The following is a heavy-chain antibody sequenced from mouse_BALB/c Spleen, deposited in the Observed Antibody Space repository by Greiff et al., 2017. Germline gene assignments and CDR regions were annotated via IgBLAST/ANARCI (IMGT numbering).Heavy chain of an antibody. J-gene: IGHJ1*01. V-gene: IGHV1-12*01. D-gene: IGHD2-14*01. CDR2: IYPGNGDT. Sequence: QVQLEQPGAGLVQPGASVKLSCVASGYTFTSYYMHWVKQTPGQGLEWIGAIYPGNGDTSYNQKFTGKATLTAAKSSSTAYMQLSSLTSEDSAVYYCASYGYDPIRYFDVWGAGTTVTVSS. CDR1: GYTFTSYY. CDR3: ASYGYDPIRYFDV.